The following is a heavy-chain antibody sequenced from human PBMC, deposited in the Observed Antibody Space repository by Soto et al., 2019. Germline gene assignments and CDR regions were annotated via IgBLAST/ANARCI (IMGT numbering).Heavy chain of an antibody. D-gene: IGHD3-10*01. CDR3: ARGSMVRGVIITGNWFDP. J-gene: IGHJ5*02. Sequence: SETLSLTCTVSGGSISSYYWSWIRQPPGKGLEWIGYIYYSGSTNYNPSLKSRVTISVDTSKNQFSLKLSSVTAADTAVYYCARGSMVRGVIITGNWFDPWGQGTLVTVSS. V-gene: IGHV4-59*08. CDR2: IYYSGST. CDR1: GGSISSYY.